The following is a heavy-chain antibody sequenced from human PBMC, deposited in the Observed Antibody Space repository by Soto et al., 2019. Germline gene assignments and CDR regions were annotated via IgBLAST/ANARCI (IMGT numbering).Heavy chain of an antibody. CDR1: GFTFSNYP. Sequence: EVQVSESGGGLVQPGGSLRFSCATSGFTFSNYPMNWVRQAPGKGLEWVSGISAGGDTTYYADSVKGRFTIFRDNSKNSVSLQMNSLRVEDTAVYYCARRVWGQGTLVTVSS. V-gene: IGHV3-23*01. CDR3: ARRV. CDR2: ISAGGDTT. J-gene: IGHJ4*02.